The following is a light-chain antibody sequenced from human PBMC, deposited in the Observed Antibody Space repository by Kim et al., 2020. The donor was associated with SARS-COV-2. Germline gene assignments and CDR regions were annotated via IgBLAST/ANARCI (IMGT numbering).Light chain of an antibody. CDR3: CSHTDSYTLI. V-gene: IGLV2-11*01. CDR1: SSDVGAYNY. J-gene: IGLJ2*01. Sequence: QSALTQPRSVSGSPGQSVTISCTGTSSDVGAYNYVSWYQQHPGKAPKLMIYDFSRWPSGVPDRCSGSKSGNTASLTISGLQAEDEADYYCCSHTDSYTLIFGGGTQLTVL. CDR2: DFS.